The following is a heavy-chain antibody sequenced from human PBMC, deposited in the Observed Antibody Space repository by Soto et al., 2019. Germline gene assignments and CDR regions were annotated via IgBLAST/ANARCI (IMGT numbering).Heavy chain of an antibody. CDR3: ARAIDMTTCDI. Sequence: GASVKVSWKASGYTFPSYDINWVRQATGQGLEWMGWMNPNSGNTGYAQKFQGRVTMTRNTSISTAYMELSSLRSEDTAVYYCARAIDMTTCDIWGQGTMVTVSS. CDR2: MNPNSGNT. J-gene: IGHJ3*02. CDR1: GYTFPSYD. D-gene: IGHD4-17*01. V-gene: IGHV1-8*01.